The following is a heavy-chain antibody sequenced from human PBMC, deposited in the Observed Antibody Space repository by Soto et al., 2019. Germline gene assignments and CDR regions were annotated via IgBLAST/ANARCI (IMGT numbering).Heavy chain of an antibody. CDR3: ARHQREYYYDSSGYYSDY. V-gene: IGHV5-51*01. Sequence: PGESLKISCKGSGYSCTSYWIGWVRQMPGKGLEWMGIIYPGDSDTRYSPSFQGQVTISADKSISTAYLQWSSLKASDTAMYYCARHQREYYYDSSGYYSDYWGQGTLVTVSS. J-gene: IGHJ4*02. D-gene: IGHD3-22*01. CDR2: IYPGDSDT. CDR1: GYSCTSYW.